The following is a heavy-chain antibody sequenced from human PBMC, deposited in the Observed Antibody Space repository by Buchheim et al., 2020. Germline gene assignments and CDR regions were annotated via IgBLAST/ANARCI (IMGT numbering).Heavy chain of an antibody. CDR1: GGTFSSYA. CDR2: IIPIFGTA. J-gene: IGHJ6*03. Sequence: QVQLVQSGAEVKKPGSSVKFSCKASGGTFSSYAISWVRQAPGQGLEWMGGIIPIFGTANYAQKFQGRVTITADESTSTPYMELSSLRSEDTAVYYCACTLSSIAARPVFYYYMDVWGKGTT. D-gene: IGHD6-6*01. V-gene: IGHV1-69*01. CDR3: ACTLSSIAARPVFYYYMDV.